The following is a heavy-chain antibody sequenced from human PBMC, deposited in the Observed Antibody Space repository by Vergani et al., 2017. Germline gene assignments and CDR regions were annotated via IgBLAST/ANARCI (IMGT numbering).Heavy chain of an antibody. D-gene: IGHD4-17*01. CDR1: GFTFSSYA. J-gene: IGHJ4*02. CDR2: ISGSGGST. V-gene: IGHV3-23*04. CDR3: ARDGGGYGDFLVDY. Sequence: VQLVESGGGVVQPGRSLRLSCAASGFTFSSYAMHWVRQAPGKGLEWVSAISGSGGSTYYADSVKGRFTISRDNSKNTLYLQMNSLRAEDTAVYYCARDGGGYGDFLVDYWGQGTLVTVSS.